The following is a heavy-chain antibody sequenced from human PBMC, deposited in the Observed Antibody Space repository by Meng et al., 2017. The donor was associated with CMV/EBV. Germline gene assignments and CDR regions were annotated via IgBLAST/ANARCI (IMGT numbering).Heavy chain of an antibody. CDR2: INPSGGST. CDR1: GYTFTSYY. CDR3: ARGRLFCSSTSCRNGGIGY. V-gene: IGHV1-46*01. D-gene: IGHD2-2*01. J-gene: IGHJ4*02. Sequence: ASVKVSCKASGYTFTSYYMHWVRQAPGQGLEWMGIINPSGGSTSYAQKFQGRVTMTRDTSTSTVYMELSSLRSEDTAVYYCARGRLFCSSTSCRNGGIGYWGQGTLVTVSS.